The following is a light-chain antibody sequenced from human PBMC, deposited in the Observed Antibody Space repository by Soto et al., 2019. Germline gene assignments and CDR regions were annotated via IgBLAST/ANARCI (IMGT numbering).Light chain of an antibody. CDR2: LGS. CDR3: MQALQTPLST. CDR1: QSLLHSNGHNY. V-gene: IGKV2-28*01. Sequence: DIVMIQSPLSLPVTPGEPASISCRSSQSLLHSNGHNYLDWYRQKPGQSPQLLIYLGSNRASGVPDRFSGSRSGRNFILKICRVEAEDVGVYYCMQALQTPLSTFGPGTKVDIK. J-gene: IGKJ3*01.